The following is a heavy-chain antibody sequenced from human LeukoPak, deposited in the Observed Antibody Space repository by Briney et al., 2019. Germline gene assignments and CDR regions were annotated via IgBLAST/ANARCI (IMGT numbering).Heavy chain of an antibody. J-gene: IGHJ4*02. CDR2: IYHSGST. V-gene: IGHV4-30-2*01. Sequence: PSQTLSLTRAVSGGSISSGGYSWSWIRQPPGKGLEWIGYIYHSGSTYYNPSLKSRVTISVDRSKNQFSLKLSSVTAADTAVYYCARGPDFWSGYGIDYWGQGTLVTVSS. CDR3: ARGPDFWSGYGIDY. CDR1: GGSISSGGYS. D-gene: IGHD3-3*01.